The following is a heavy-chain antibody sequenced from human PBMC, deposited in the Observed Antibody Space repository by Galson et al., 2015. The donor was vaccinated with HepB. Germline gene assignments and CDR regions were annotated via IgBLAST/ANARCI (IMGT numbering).Heavy chain of an antibody. Sequence: SLRLSCAASGFTFSSYWMSWVRQAPGKGLEWVANIKQDGSEKYYVDSVKGRFTISRDNAKHSLYLQMNSLRAEDTAVYYCARGVAGYSRGWYSYLDYYYYYGMDVWGQGTTVTVSS. V-gene: IGHV3-7*04. CDR3: ARGVAGYSRGWYSYLDYYYYYGMDV. CDR1: GFTFSSYW. D-gene: IGHD6-19*01. CDR2: IKQDGSEK. J-gene: IGHJ6*02.